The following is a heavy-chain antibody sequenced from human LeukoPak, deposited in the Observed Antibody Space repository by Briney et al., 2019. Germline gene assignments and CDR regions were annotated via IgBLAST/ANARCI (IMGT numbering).Heavy chain of an antibody. D-gene: IGHD3-10*01. V-gene: IGHV3-23*01. Sequence: GGSLRLSCAASGFTFSSYAMSWVRQAPGKGLEWVSGISNSVSSTYYADSVKGRSTISRDNSKNTLYLQMNSLRAEDTAVYYCAKEMAMAYMVRGEKDYWGQGTLVTVSS. CDR2: ISNSVSST. CDR3: AKEMAMAYMVRGEKDY. CDR1: GFTFSSYA. J-gene: IGHJ4*02.